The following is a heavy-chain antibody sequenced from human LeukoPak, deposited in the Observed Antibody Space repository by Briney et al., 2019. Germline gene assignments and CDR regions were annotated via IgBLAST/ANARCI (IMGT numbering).Heavy chain of an antibody. CDR3: ARSAGWFGEFPFDY. CDR1: GFTFSSYA. J-gene: IGHJ4*02. Sequence: GRSLRLSCAASGFTFSSYAMHWVRQAPGKGLEWVAVISYDGSNKYYADSVKGRFTISRDNSKNTLYLQMNSLRAEDTAVYYCARSAGWFGEFPFDYWGQGTLVTVSS. D-gene: IGHD3-10*01. CDR2: ISYDGSNK. V-gene: IGHV3-30-3*01.